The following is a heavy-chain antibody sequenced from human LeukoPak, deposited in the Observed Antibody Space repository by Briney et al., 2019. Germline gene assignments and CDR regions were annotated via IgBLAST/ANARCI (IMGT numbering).Heavy chain of an antibody. CDR3: ARAQGATSHFEY. CDR1: GGSISSYY. Sequence: SETLSLTCTVSGGSISSYYWSWIRQPPGKGLEWIRYIYYSGSTNYNPSLKSRVTISVDTSKNQFYLKLSSVTAADTVVYYCARAQGATSHFEYWGQGTLVAVSS. D-gene: IGHD1-26*01. J-gene: IGHJ4*02. CDR2: IYYSGST. V-gene: IGHV4-59*01.